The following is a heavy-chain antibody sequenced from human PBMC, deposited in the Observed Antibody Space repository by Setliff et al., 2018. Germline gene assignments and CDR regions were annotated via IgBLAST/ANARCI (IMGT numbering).Heavy chain of an antibody. J-gene: IGHJ6*03. V-gene: IGHV3-48*01. D-gene: IGHD3-22*01. CDR3: AKGTSYFSDSSGYYYDGLTPSGYMDV. CDR1: GFTFSTKS. Sequence: PGESLKISCAASGFTFSTKSFNWVRQAPGKGLGWVSYSNVERSALFYADSVKGRFTISRDNSKNTLYLQMNSLRGEDTAVYYCAKGTSYFSDSSGYYYDGLTPSGYMDVWGRGTTVTVSS. CDR2: SNVERSAL.